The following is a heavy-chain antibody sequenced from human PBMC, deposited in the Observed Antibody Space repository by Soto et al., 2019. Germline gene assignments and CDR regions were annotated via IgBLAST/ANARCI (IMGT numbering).Heavy chain of an antibody. Sequence: QVQLVESGGGVVQPGRSLRLSCAASGFTFSSYAMHWVRQAPGKGLEWVAVISYDGSNKYYADSVKGRFTISRDNSKNTLYLQMNSLRAEDTAVYYCARARPPVNWNYDYYYYGMDVWGQGTTVTVSS. CDR3: ARARPPVNWNYDYYYYGMDV. V-gene: IGHV3-30-3*01. CDR1: GFTFSSYA. D-gene: IGHD1-7*01. J-gene: IGHJ6*02. CDR2: ISYDGSNK.